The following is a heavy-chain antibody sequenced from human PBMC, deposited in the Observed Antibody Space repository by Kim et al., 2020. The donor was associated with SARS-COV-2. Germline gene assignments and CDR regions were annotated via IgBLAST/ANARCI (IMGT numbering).Heavy chain of an antibody. D-gene: IGHD5-12*01. J-gene: IGHJ4*02. CDR2: ISYDGSNK. CDR1: GFTFSSYA. Sequence: GGSLRLSCAASGFTFSSYAMHWVRQAPGKGLEWVAVISYDGSNKYYADSVKGRFTISRDNSKNTLYLQMNSLRAEDTAVYYCASSTIVAKRFDYWGQGTL. CDR3: ASSTIVAKRFDY. V-gene: IGHV3-30*04.